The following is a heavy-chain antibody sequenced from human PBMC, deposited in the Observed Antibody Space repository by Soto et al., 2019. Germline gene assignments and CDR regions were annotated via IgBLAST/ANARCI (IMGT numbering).Heavy chain of an antibody. V-gene: IGHV1-69*12. CDR1: GGTFSTYA. CDR2: VIPILGTT. J-gene: IGHJ6*02. Sequence: QVQLVQSGAEVKKPGSSVKVSCKASGGTFSTYAISWVRQAPGQGLEWMGGVIPILGTTNNAQKFQGRVTITADESTGTAYMELSSRRSEDTAVYVCARDAGTYCFSDLDVWGHGTTVTVSS. CDR3: ARDAGTYCFSDLDV. D-gene: IGHD1-1*01.